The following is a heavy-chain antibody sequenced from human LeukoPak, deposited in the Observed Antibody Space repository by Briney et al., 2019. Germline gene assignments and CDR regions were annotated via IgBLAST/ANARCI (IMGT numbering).Heavy chain of an antibody. CDR2: ISSSSSYI. Sequence: GGSLRLSCAASGFTFSSYSMNWVRQAPGKGLEWVSSISSSSSYIYYADSVKGRFTISRDNAKNSLYLQMNSLRAEDTAVYYCARVKRVVVITNDAFDIWGQGTMVTVSS. V-gene: IGHV3-21*04. D-gene: IGHD3-22*01. CDR3: ARVKRVVVITNDAFDI. J-gene: IGHJ3*02. CDR1: GFTFSSYS.